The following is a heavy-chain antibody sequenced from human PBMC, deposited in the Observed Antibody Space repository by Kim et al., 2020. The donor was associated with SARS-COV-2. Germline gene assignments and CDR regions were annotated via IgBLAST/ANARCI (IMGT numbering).Heavy chain of an antibody. CDR3: ARDLLRVGPRKDDP. Sequence: GGSLRLSCAASGFTFSSYAMHWVRQAPGKGLEWVAVISYDGSNKYYADSVKGRFTISRDNSKNTLYLQMNSLRAEDTAVYYCARDLLRVGPRKDDPWGQGTLVTVSS. J-gene: IGHJ5*02. D-gene: IGHD3-10*01. V-gene: IGHV3-30*04. CDR2: ISYDGSNK. CDR1: GFTFSSYA.